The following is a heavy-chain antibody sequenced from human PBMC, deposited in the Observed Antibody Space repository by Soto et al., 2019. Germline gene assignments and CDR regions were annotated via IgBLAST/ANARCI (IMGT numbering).Heavy chain of an antibody. CDR3: TRGGDASKKGH. J-gene: IGHJ4*02. CDR1: GGSVSIGTYY. Sequence: QVQLQESGPGLVKPSETLSLTCTVPGGSVSIGTYYWSWIRQPPGKGLEWIGFIHYSGSTNYNPSLKSRVTLPVDTSKTQFSLKLTSVNAADTAVYFCTRGGDASKKGHWGQGTLVTVSS. D-gene: IGHD2-21*01. V-gene: IGHV4-61*01. CDR2: IHYSGST.